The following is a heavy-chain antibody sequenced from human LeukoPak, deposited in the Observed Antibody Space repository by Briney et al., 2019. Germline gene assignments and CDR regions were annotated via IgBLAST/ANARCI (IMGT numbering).Heavy chain of an antibody. D-gene: IGHD3-10*01. CDR3: TRDRDIFDI. CDR2: IKSSGSTI. V-gene: IGHV3-48*02. Sequence: GGSLRLSCAASGFTFSTYSMNWVRQAPGKGLEWLSYIKSSGSTIYYADSVRGRFTISRDNAKNSLSLQMNSLRDEDTAMYYCTRDRDIFDIWGQGTMVTVSS. J-gene: IGHJ3*02. CDR1: GFTFSTYS.